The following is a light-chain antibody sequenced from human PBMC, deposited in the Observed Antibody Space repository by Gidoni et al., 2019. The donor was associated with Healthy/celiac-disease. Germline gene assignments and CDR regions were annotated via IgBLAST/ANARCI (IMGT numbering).Light chain of an antibody. CDR2: AAS. V-gene: IGKV1-39*01. Sequence: DIQMTQYPSSLAASVGDRVTITCRAIQSISSNLNWYQQKPEKAPKLLIYAASSLQRGVPSRFSVSGSGTDFTLTISSLQSEDFATYYCQQSYSTPYTFXQXTKLEIK. CDR3: QQSYSTPYT. J-gene: IGKJ2*01. CDR1: QSISSN.